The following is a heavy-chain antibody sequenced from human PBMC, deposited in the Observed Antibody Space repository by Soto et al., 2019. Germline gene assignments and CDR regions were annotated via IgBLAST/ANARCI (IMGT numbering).Heavy chain of an antibody. CDR1: RSRGSDNRAA. V-gene: IGHV6-1*01. J-gene: IGHJ6*01. CDR2: TYYRSQWYY. CDR3: ARIHSSSSSDMDV. Sequence: SLTRSVPCAISRSRGSDNRAALNLVRPFPARGLEWLGSTYYRSQWYYGYAVSVKSRITIKADTSKNQFSLQLKSVTPEDTAVYYCARIHSSSSSDMDVWGQGTPVTVSS. D-gene: IGHD6-6*01.